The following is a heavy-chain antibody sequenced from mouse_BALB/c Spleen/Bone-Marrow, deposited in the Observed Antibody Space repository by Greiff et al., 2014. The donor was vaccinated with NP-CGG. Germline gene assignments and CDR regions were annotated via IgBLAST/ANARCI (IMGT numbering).Heavy chain of an antibody. CDR2: INPSTGYT. D-gene: IGHD1-1*01. V-gene: IGHV1-7*01. J-gene: IGHJ3*01. CDR3: ARGYGSSTVFAY. Sequence: QVQLQQSGAELAKPGASVKMSCGASGYTFTSYWMHWVKQRPGQGLEWIGYINPSTGYTEYNQKFKDKATLTADKSSNTAYMQLSSLTSEDSAVYYCARGYGSSTVFAYWGQGTLVTVSP. CDR1: GYTFTSYW.